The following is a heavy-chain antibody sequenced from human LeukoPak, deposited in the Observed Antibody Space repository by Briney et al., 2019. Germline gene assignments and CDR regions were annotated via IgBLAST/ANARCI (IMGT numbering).Heavy chain of an antibody. CDR3: ARRGSGWYLYYFDY. J-gene: IGHJ4*02. D-gene: IGHD6-19*01. V-gene: IGHV4-39*07. CDR1: GGSISSGSYY. Sequence: SETLSLTCTVSGGSISSGSYYWSWIRQPPGKGLEWIGEINHSGSTNYNPSLKSRVTISVDTSKNQFSLKLSSVTAADTAVYYCARRGSGWYLYYFDYWGQGTLVTVSS. CDR2: INHSGST.